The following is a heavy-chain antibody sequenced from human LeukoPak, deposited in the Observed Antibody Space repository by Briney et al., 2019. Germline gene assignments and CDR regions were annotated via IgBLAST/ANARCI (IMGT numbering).Heavy chain of an antibody. CDR1: GFTFSSYS. V-gene: IGHV3-7*01. J-gene: IGHJ4*02. D-gene: IGHD5-12*01. CDR3: ASDGYSGYDYVSH. Sequence: GGSLRLSCAASGFTFSSYSMNWVRQAPGKGLEWVANIKQDGSEKYYVDSVKGRFTISRDNAKNSLYLQMNSLRAEDTAVYYCASDGYSGYDYVSHWGQGTLVTVSS. CDR2: IKQDGSEK.